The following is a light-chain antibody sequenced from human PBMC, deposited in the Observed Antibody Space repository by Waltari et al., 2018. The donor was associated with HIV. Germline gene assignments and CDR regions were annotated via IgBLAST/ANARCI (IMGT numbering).Light chain of an antibody. CDR1: QSLLTSDEYTC. Sequence: IVLTQSTLVLFVTRGEPASICCSSSQSLLTSDEYTCLNWYLQKPGQSPRLLIFLNSNRASGVPDRFSGSRSGTDFTLRIARVEAEDVGIYYCMQTLQAPWTFGQGTKVE. CDR3: MQTLQAPWT. CDR2: LNS. J-gene: IGKJ2*02. V-gene: IGKV2-28*01.